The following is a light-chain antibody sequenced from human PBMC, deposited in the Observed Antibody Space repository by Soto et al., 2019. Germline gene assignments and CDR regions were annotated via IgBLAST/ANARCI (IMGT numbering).Light chain of an antibody. V-gene: IGKV1-39*01. J-gene: IGKJ1*01. CDR1: QGIASY. CDR3: QQSYNTPRT. Sequence: DIQMTQSPSSLSASVGDRVTITCRASQGIASYLNWYQQKPGKAPNLLIYAASSLQSGVPSRFSGSGSGTDFTLTISSLQPEDFATYYCQQSYNTPRTFGRGTKVEIK. CDR2: AAS.